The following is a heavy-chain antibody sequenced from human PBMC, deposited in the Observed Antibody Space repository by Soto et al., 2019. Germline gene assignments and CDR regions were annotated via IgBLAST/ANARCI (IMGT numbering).Heavy chain of an antibody. CDR1: GGSISTHY. CDR3: ARAAYFYAPGSLEYYLDY. D-gene: IGHD3-10*01. J-gene: IGHJ4*02. V-gene: IGHV4-59*11. CDR2: INYSGKT. Sequence: PSETLSLTCTVSGGSISTHYWSWIRQPPGKGLEWIGYINYSGKTDYNPSLESRVTFSVDTSKSQFTLKLTSVTAADTAVYYCARAAYFYAPGSLEYYLDYWGQGALVTVSS.